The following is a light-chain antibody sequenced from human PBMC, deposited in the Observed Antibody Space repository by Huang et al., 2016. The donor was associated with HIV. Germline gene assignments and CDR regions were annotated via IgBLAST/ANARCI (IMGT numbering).Light chain of an antibody. Sequence: DIVMTQSPDSLAVSLGERDTISCKSNQSLLSYSINKNYLAWYQQTPGQPPKLLLYWATTREYGVPDRFSGSGSGTDFTLTISSLQAEDVAVYYCHQYYSTPQTFGQGTRVEIK. J-gene: IGKJ1*01. CDR2: WAT. CDR1: QSLLSYSINKNY. CDR3: HQYYSTPQT. V-gene: IGKV4-1*01.